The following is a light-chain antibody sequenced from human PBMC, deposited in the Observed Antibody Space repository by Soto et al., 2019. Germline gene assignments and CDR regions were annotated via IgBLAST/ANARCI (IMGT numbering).Light chain of an antibody. CDR2: DAS. CDR3: QQYNTYAT. CDR1: RSVSTR. J-gene: IGKJ5*01. Sequence: DIQMTQSPSSLSASVVNRVTIICRASRSVSTRLAWYQQKPGKAPKVLIYDASSWAGGVPSRFTGSGSGTEFTLTINSLQPDDFATYFCQQYNTYATFGQGTRLEI. V-gene: IGKV1-5*02.